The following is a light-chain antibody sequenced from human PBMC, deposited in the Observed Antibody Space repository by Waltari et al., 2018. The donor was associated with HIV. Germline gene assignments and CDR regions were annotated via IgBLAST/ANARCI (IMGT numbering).Light chain of an antibody. V-gene: IGLV2-23*02. J-gene: IGLJ3*02. CDR2: EVS. CDR3: CSYAGSSTP. CDR1: SSDVGSYNL. Sequence: SPGQSITISCTGTSSDVGSYNLVSWYQQHPGKAPKLMIYEVSKRPSGVSNRFSGSKSGNTASLTVSGLQAEDEADYYCCSYAGSSTPFGGGTKLTVL.